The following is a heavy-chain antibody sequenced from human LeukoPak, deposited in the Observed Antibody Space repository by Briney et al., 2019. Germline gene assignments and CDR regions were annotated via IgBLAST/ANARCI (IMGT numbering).Heavy chain of an antibody. J-gene: IGHJ3*02. D-gene: IGHD3-22*01. Sequence: GASVKPSCKASGYTFTSYGISRVPQAPGQGLEWMGWISAYNGNTNYAQKLQGRVTITTDTSTSTAYMELRSLRSDDTAVYYCARGAGGNYYDSSGYADAFDIWGQGTMATVSS. CDR2: ISAYNGNT. CDR3: ARGAGGNYYDSSGYADAFDI. V-gene: IGHV1-18*01. CDR1: GYTFTSYG.